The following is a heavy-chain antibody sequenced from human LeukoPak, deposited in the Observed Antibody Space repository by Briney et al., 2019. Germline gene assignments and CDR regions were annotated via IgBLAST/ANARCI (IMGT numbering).Heavy chain of an antibody. V-gene: IGHV1-18*01. D-gene: IGHD6-13*01. Sequence: ASVKVSCKASGGTFSSYAISWVRQAPGQGLEWMGWISAYNGNTNYAQKLQGRVTMTTDTSTSTAYMELRSLRSDDTAVYYCARTIAAAEDYYYYYGMDVWGQGTTVTVSS. CDR2: ISAYNGNT. CDR3: ARTIAAAEDYYYYYGMDV. J-gene: IGHJ6*02. CDR1: GGTFSSYA.